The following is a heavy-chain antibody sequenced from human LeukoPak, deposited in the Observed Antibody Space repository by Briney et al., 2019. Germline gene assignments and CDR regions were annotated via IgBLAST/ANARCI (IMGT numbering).Heavy chain of an antibody. CDR1: GFTFSSYG. CDR2: ISYDGSNK. V-gene: IGHV3-30*18. Sequence: PGRSLRLSCAASGFTFSSYGMHWVRQAPGKGLEWVAVISYDGSNKYYADSVRGRFTISRDNSKNTLYLQMNSLRAEDTAVYYCAKDATDIVVVVAATPDYWGQGTLVTVSS. D-gene: IGHD2-15*01. J-gene: IGHJ4*02. CDR3: AKDATDIVVVVAATPDY.